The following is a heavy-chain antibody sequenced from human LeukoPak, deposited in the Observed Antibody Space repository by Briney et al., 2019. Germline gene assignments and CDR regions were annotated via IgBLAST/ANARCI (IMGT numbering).Heavy chain of an antibody. CDR1: GGSFSGYY. V-gene: IGHV4-34*01. CDR2: INHSGST. D-gene: IGHD6-13*01. Sequence: PSETLSLTCAVYGGSFSGYYWSWIRQPPGKGLEWIGEINHSGSTNYNPSLKSRVTISVDTSKNQFSLKLSSVTAADTAVYYCARLLTDSSSWFTRGYYGMDVWGQGTTVTVSS. CDR3: ARLLTDSSSWFTRGYYGMDV. J-gene: IGHJ6*02.